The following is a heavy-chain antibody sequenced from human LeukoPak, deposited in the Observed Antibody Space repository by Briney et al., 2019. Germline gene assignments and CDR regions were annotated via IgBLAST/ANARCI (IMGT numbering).Heavy chain of an antibody. V-gene: IGHV3-30*02. CDR3: AKDLNYGDLLDY. J-gene: IGHJ4*02. D-gene: IGHD4-17*01. Sequence: GGSLRLSCAASGFTFSKYGMYWVRQAPGKGLKWVAFIRDDGRNKYYTDFVKGRFTISRDNSKNTLYLQMNSLRAEDTGVYYCAKDLNYGDLLDYWGQGTLVTVSS. CDR1: GFTFSKYG. CDR2: IRDDGRNK.